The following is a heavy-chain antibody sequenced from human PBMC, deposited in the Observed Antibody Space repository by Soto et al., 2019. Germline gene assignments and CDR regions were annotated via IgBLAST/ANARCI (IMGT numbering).Heavy chain of an antibody. CDR2: IKSKNDGGTT. J-gene: IGHJ4*02. V-gene: IGHV3-15*01. CDR1: GFTFSNAW. Sequence: EVQLVESGGGLVKPGGSLRLSCAASGFTFSNAWMSWVRQAPGKGLEWVGRIKSKNDGGTTDYAAPVKGRFTISRDDSQNTLYLQMNSLKTEDTAVYYCTPTGYSSNWYGGYYWGQGTLVTVSS. D-gene: IGHD6-13*01. CDR3: TPTGYSSNWYGGYY.